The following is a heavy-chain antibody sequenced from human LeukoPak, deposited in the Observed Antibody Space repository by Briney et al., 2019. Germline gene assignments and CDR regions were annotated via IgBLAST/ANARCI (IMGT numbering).Heavy chain of an antibody. V-gene: IGHV3-23*05. Sequence: GGSLRLSFAASGFIFGNYGMNWFRQPPGKGLEGVSGIYTNGNTRYADSVRGWFTISRDNSKNTLYLQMHSLRVDDTAVYYCAHLVWEYVGGLDVWGQGTTVTVSS. CDR2: IYTNGNT. D-gene: IGHD3/OR15-3a*01. J-gene: IGHJ6*02. CDR1: GFIFGNYG. CDR3: AHLVWEYVGGLDV.